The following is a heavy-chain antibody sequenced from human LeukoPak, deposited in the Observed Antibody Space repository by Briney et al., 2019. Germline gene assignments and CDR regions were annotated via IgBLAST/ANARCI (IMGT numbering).Heavy chain of an antibody. Sequence: GGSLRLPCAASGFTFSSYSMNWVRQAPGKGREWVSYISISSSTIYYANSVKGRFTISRDNAKNSLYLQMNSLRAEDTAVYYCARDGYSGYEASYNWFDPWGQGTLVTVSS. CDR3: ARDGYSGYEASYNWFDP. J-gene: IGHJ5*02. CDR1: GFTFSSYS. V-gene: IGHV3-48*04. D-gene: IGHD5-12*01. CDR2: ISISSSTI.